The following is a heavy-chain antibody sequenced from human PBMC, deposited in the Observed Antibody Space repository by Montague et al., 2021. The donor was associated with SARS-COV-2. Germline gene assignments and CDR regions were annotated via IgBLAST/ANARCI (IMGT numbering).Heavy chain of an antibody. V-gene: IGHV3-23*01. D-gene: IGHD3-10*01. CDR3: AKGMDRMVQGIIIWKNGDYFDS. CDR2: VSGGVGNT. CDR1: GFTFSAYA. J-gene: IGHJ4*02. Sequence: SLRLSCAASGFTFSAYAMNWVRQAPGRGLEWVAGVSGGVGNTYYADSVKGRFTISRDNSKKALYLQLNTLRPEDTAVYYCAKGMDRMVQGIIIWKNGDYFDSWGQGALGAVSS.